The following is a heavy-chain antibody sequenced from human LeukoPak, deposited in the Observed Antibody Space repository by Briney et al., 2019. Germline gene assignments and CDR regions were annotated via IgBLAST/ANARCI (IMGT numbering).Heavy chain of an antibody. J-gene: IGHJ3*02. CDR3: ARDYRVLWFGKRAFDI. Sequence: ASVKVSCKASGYTFTSYAMNWVRQAPGQGLEWMGWINTNTGNPTYAQGFTGRFVFSLDTSVSTAYLQISSLKAEDTAVYYCARDYRVLWFGKRAFDIWGQGTMVTVSS. D-gene: IGHD3-10*01. CDR2: INTNTGNP. CDR1: GYTFTSYA. V-gene: IGHV7-4-1*02.